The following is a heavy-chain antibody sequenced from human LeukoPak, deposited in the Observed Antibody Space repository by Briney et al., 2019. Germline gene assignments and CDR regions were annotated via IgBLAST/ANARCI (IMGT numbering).Heavy chain of an antibody. CDR2: ISSSGSTI. D-gene: IGHD1-26*01. J-gene: IGHJ4*02. CDR3: AKGRIVKLDY. CDR1: GFTCSSYE. V-gene: IGHV3-48*03. Sequence: GGPLRLSCAASGFTCSSYEMIYVPQAPGKGLEWVSYISSSGSTIYYADSVKGRFTISRDNAKNSLYLQMNSLRAEDTAVYYCAKGRIVKLDYWGRGTLVTVSS.